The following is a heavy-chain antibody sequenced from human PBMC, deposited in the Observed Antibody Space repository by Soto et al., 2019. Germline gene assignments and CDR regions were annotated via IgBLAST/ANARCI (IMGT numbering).Heavy chain of an antibody. CDR2: INPNSGGT. CDR1: GGTFSSYT. J-gene: IGHJ3*02. Sequence: GASVKVSCKASGGTFSSYTISWVRQAPGQGLEWMGWINPNSGGTNYAQKFQGWVTMTRDTSISTAYMELSRLRSDDTAVYYCARELIVVVVAATPSGAFDIWGQGTMVTVSS. V-gene: IGHV1-2*04. CDR3: ARELIVVVVAATPSGAFDI. D-gene: IGHD2-15*01.